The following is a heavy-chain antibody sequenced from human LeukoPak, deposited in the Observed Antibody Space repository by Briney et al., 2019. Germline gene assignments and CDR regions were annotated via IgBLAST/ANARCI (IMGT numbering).Heavy chain of an antibody. CDR2: IYHSGST. CDR1: GYSISSGYY. J-gene: IGHJ6*03. V-gene: IGHV4-38-2*02. CDR3: ARVSGQRTGYYYREV. Sequence: PSETLSLTCTVSGYSISSGYYWGWIRQPPGKGLEWIGSIYHSGSTYYNPSLKSRVTISVDTSKNQFSLKLSSVTAADTAVYYWARVSGQRTGYYYREVWGKGTTVTVSS. D-gene: IGHD6-25*01.